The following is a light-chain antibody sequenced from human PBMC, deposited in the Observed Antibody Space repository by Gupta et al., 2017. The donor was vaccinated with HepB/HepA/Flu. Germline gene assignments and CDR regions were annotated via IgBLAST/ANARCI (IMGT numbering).Light chain of an antibody. V-gene: IGLV1-40*01. Sequence: QSVLTQPPPVSGAPGQRVTISCTGSSSNIGAGYHVHWYQQLPGTAPKLLIYGNSNRPSGVPDRFSGSKSGTSASLAITGLQAEDEADYYCQSYDSSLSVVVFGGGTKLTVL. CDR2: GNS. CDR3: QSYDSSLSVVV. CDR1: SSNIGAGYH. J-gene: IGLJ2*01.